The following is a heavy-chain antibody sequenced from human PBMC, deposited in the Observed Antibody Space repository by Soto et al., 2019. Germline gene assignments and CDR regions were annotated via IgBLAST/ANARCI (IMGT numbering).Heavy chain of an antibody. CDR2: IRKDGGRQ. J-gene: IGHJ4*02. V-gene: IGHV3-7*04. CDR1: GFIFDTYL. Sequence: GGSLRLSCAASGFIFDTYLLIWVRQAPGKGLEWVENIRKDGGRQGYVDYVKGRFTISRDKDKDSVYIHMESLRVEETAVYYCVRDGYGGFLDYWGQGTLVTVSS. CDR3: VRDGYGGFLDY. D-gene: IGHD1-26*01.